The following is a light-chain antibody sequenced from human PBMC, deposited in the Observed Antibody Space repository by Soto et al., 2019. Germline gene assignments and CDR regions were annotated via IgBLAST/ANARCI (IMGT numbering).Light chain of an antibody. Sequence: QSALTQPASVSGSPGQSITISCTGTSSDVSGYNYVSWYQQHPGKAPKLIISEVSTRPSGVSNRFSGSKSGNTASLTISGLQAEDEADYYCSSYTSSSTLLFGGGTQLTVL. CDR2: EVS. CDR3: SSYTSSSTLL. V-gene: IGLV2-14*01. J-gene: IGLJ2*01. CDR1: SSDVSGYNY.